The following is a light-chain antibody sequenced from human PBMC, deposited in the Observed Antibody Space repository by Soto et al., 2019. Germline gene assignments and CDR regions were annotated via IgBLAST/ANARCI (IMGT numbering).Light chain of an antibody. CDR2: AVS. CDR1: RTVDSTY. V-gene: IGKV3-20*01. Sequence: EIVLTQSPGTLSMSPGERATLSCTASRTVDSTYLAWYQQKPGQAPRLLIYAVSDRATGTPDRFSGSGSGTDFTLTISRLEPEDFAVYYCQEYDGAPPVTFGLGTRLE. J-gene: IGKJ5*01. CDR3: QEYDGAPPVT.